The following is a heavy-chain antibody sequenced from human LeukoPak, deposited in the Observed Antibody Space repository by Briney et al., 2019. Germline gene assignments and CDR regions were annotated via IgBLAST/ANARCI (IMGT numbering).Heavy chain of an antibody. CDR2: ITSSGTHI. CDR1: GFTFSSYS. V-gene: IGHV3-21*01. CDR3: ARDPYSGNYGNDYYYYMDV. Sequence: GGSLRLSCAASGFTFSSYSMNWVRQAPGKAMEWVSSITSSGTHIFYADSVRGRFTISRDNAKNSLYLQMDSLGPDDTAVYYCARDPYSGNYGNDYYYYMDVWGKGTTVTTSS. J-gene: IGHJ6*03. D-gene: IGHD1-26*01.